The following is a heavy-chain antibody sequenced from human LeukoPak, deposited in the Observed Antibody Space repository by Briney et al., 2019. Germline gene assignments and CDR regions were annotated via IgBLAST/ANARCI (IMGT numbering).Heavy chain of an antibody. Sequence: ATVKVSCKASGYTFTGYYMHWVRQAPGQGLEWMGWINPNSGGTNYAQKFQGRVTMTRDTSISTAYMGLSRLRSDDTAVYYCARGYCSGGSCYSPDDYWGQGTLVTVSS. CDR1: GYTFTGYY. J-gene: IGHJ4*02. D-gene: IGHD2-15*01. CDR2: INPNSGGT. V-gene: IGHV1-2*02. CDR3: ARGYCSGGSCYSPDDY.